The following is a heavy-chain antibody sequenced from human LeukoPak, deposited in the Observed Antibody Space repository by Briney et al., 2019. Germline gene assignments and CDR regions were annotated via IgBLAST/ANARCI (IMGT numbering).Heavy chain of an antibody. J-gene: IGHJ4*02. D-gene: IGHD3-3*01. CDR2: INTDGSST. CDR1: GFTFSSYW. CDR3: ARPITVFGVGTGY. V-gene: IGHV3-74*01. Sequence: GGSLRLSCAASGFTFSSYWMHWVRQAPGKGLVWVSRINTDGSSTIYADSVKGRFTISRDNAKNTLYLRMNSLRAEDTAVYYCARPITVFGVGTGYWGQGTLVTVSS.